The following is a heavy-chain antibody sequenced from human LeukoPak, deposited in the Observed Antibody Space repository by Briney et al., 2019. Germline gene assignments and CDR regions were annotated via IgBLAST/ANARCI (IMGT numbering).Heavy chain of an antibody. J-gene: IGHJ4*02. Sequence: AGGSLRLSCAASGFTFNNYWMHWVRQAPGKGLVWVSRISSDGSGTRYADSVRGRFTISRDNAKNSLYLQMNSLRAEDTAVYYCARLGSLCRNGVCYGGWGQGTLVTVSS. D-gene: IGHD2-8*01. CDR3: ARLGSLCRNGVCYGG. V-gene: IGHV3-74*01. CDR1: GFTFNNYW. CDR2: ISSDGSGT.